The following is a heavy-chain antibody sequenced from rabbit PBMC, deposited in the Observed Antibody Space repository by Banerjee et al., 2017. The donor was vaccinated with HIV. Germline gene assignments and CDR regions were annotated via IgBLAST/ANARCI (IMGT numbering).Heavy chain of an antibody. CDR2: IGGGDGST. Sequence: QEQLEESGGGLVKPGRSLTLTCTASGFSFSNKYVMCWVRQAPGKGPEWIACIGGGDGSTYYASWVNGRFTVSRSTSLHTVTLQMTSLTAADTATYFCARDLAAVTGWNFGLWGQGTLVTVS. D-gene: IGHD7-1*01. J-gene: IGHJ3*01. CDR3: ARDLAAVTGWNFGL. V-gene: IGHV1S47*01. CDR1: GFSFSNKYV.